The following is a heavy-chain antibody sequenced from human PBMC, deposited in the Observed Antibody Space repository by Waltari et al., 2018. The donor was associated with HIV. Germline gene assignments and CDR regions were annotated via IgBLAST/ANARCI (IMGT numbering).Heavy chain of an antibody. Sequence: VQLVESGGGVVKPGRSLLLSWAAAGFTFSRYDVHWVRQAPGKGLEWVAVISYDGSNKYYADSVKGRFTISRDNSKNTLYLQMNSLRAEDTAVYYCARDQTMTRAFDIWGQGTMVTVSS. CDR2: ISYDGSNK. CDR3: ARDQTMTRAFDI. V-gene: IGHV3-30*01. J-gene: IGHJ3*02. CDR1: GFTFSRYD. D-gene: IGHD3-22*01.